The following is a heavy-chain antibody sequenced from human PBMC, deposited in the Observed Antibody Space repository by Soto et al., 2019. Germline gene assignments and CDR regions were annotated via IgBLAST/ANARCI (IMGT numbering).Heavy chain of an antibody. J-gene: IGHJ4*02. Sequence: GGSLRLSCAASGFTLITYAMHWVLQAPGKGLEWVALISFDGSNKYYVDSVKGRFTISRDNSKNTLYLQMNSLRAEDTAVYYCAKDHRHWGQRTLGTGS. CDR1: GFTLITYA. CDR2: ISFDGSNK. CDR3: AKDHRH. V-gene: IGHV3-30-3*01.